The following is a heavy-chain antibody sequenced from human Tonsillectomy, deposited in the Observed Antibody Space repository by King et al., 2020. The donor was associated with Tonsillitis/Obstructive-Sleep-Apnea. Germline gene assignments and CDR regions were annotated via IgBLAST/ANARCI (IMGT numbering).Heavy chain of an antibody. CDR3: TKDLIIATAGTPGDAFDI. J-gene: IGHJ3*02. Sequence: VQLVESGGGLVQPGRSLRLSCAASGFTFDDYAMYWVRQAPGKGLEWVSGISWNSDIINFADSVKGRFTIPRDNAKKSLYLQMNSLRAEDTALYYCTKDLIIATAGTPGDAFDIWGQGTMVTVSS. V-gene: IGHV3-9*01. D-gene: IGHD6-13*01. CDR1: GFTFDDYA. CDR2: ISWNSDII.